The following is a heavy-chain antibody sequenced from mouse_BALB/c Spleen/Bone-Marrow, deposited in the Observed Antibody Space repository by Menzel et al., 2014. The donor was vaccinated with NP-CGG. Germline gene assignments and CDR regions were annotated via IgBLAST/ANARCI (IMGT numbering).Heavy chain of an antibody. CDR2: INPDSSTI. CDR3: ARPDYYGYLNY. D-gene: IGHD1-1*01. J-gene: IGHJ2*01. V-gene: IGHV4-1*02. Sequence: EVQGVESGGGLVLPGGSLKLSCAASGLDFSRYWMSWVRQAPGKGLEWIGEINPDSSTINYTPSLKDKFIISRDNAKNTLYLRVNKVRSEDTALYFCARPDYYGYLNYWGQGTTPTVSS. CDR1: GLDFSRYW.